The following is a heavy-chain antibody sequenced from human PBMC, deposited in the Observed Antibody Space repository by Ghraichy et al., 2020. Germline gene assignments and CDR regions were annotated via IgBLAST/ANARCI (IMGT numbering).Heavy chain of an antibody. Sequence: SGPTLVKPTQTLTLTCTFSGFSLSTSGMCVSWIRQPPGKALEWLARIDWDDDKYYSTSLKTRLTISKDTSKNQVVLTMTNMDPVDTATYYCARAAYYGSGSYYNVLDYWGQGTLVTVSS. CDR1: GFSLSTSGMC. CDR3: ARAAYYGSGSYYNVLDY. J-gene: IGHJ4*02. V-gene: IGHV2-70*11. CDR2: IDWDDDK. D-gene: IGHD3-10*01.